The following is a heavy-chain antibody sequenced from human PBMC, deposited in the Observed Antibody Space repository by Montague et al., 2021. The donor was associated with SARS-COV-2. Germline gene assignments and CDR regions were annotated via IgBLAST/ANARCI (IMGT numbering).Heavy chain of an antibody. CDR2: VHYSGKT. V-gene: IGHV4-59*02. D-gene: IGHD3-22*01. J-gene: IGHJ3*02. CDR3: ARDRTLRHIMIVVENVFDI. Sequence: SETLSLTCTVSGVSVKNYYWSWIRQPPGKGLEWIGYVHYSGKTNYNPSLKSRVTISVDTSKNQFSLKLSSVTAADTAVYYCARDRTLRHIMIVVENVFDIWGQGTMVTVSS. CDR1: GVSVKNYY.